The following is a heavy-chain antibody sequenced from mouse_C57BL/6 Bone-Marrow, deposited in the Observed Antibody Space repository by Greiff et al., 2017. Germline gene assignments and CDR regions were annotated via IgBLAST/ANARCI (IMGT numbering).Heavy chain of an antibody. CDR1: GFTFSDYG. Sequence: EVQLVESGGGLVKPGGSLKLSCAASGFTFSDYGMHWVRQAPEKGLEWVAYISSGSSTIYYADTVKGRFTISRDNAKNTLFLQMTSLRSEDTAMYYCARRLTGTGYFDYWGQGTTLTVSS. D-gene: IGHD4-1*01. CDR2: ISSGSSTI. J-gene: IGHJ2*01. CDR3: ARRLTGTGYFDY. V-gene: IGHV5-17*01.